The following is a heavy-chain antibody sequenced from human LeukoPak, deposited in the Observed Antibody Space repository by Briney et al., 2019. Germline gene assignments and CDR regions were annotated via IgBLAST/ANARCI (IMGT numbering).Heavy chain of an antibody. CDR1: GGSISSYY. J-gene: IGHJ4*02. D-gene: IGHD5-18*01. V-gene: IGHV4-59*01. Sequence: SETLSLTCTVSGGSISSYYWSWIRQPPGKGLEWIGYIYYSGSTNYNPSLKSRVTISVDTSKSQFSLKLSSVTAADTAVYYCARVQLWETYYFDYWGQGTLVTVSS. CDR3: ARVQLWETYYFDY. CDR2: IYYSGST.